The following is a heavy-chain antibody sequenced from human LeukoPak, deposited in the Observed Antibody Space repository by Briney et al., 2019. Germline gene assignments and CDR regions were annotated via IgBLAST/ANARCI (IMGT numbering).Heavy chain of an antibody. V-gene: IGHV3-30*02. D-gene: IGHD2-15*01. CDR3: AKDIVVVVAANHFDY. CDR1: GFTFSSYG. J-gene: IGHJ4*02. CDR2: IRYDGSNK. Sequence: GGSLRLSCAASGFTFSSYGMHWVRQAPGKGLEWVAFIRYDGSNKYYADSVKGRFTISRDNSKNTLYLQMNSLRAEDTAVYYCAKDIVVVVAANHFDYWGQGTLVTVSS.